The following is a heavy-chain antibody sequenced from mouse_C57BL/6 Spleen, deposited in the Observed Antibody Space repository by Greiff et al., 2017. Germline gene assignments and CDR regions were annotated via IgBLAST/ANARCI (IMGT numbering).Heavy chain of an antibody. Sequence: EVHLVESGGDLVKPGGSLKLSCAASGFTFSNYGMSWVRQTPDKRLEWVATISSGGSYTYYPDSVKGRFTISRDNAKNTLYLQMSSLKSEDTAMYYCASFYYYGSSPYYFDYWGQGTTLTVSS. J-gene: IGHJ2*01. CDR3: ASFYYYGSSPYYFDY. V-gene: IGHV5-6*01. CDR2: ISSGGSYT. D-gene: IGHD1-1*01. CDR1: GFTFSNYG.